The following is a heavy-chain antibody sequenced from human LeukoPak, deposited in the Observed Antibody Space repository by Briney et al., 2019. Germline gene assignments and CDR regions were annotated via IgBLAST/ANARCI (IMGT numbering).Heavy chain of an antibody. CDR3: ARGLSPAGETLGY. CDR2: IYYSGTT. Sequence: SETLSLTCTVSGGSISNYYWNWIRQPPGKGLEWIGYIYYSGTTNYNPSLKSRVSMSVDTSKNQFSLNLTSVTAADTALYYCARGLSPAGETLGYWGQGTLVTVSS. J-gene: IGHJ4*02. D-gene: IGHD7-27*01. V-gene: IGHV4-59*12. CDR1: GGSISNYY.